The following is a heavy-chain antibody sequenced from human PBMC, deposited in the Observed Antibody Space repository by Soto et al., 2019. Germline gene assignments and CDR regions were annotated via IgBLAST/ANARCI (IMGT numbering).Heavy chain of an antibody. CDR3: ARDFEAKRYYDSSGYSSFDY. D-gene: IGHD3-22*01. Sequence: ASVKVSCKASGYTFTSYYMHWVRQAPGQGLDWMGIINPSGGSTSYAQKFQGRVTMTRDTSTSTVYMELSSLRSEDTAVYYCARDFEAKRYYDSSGYSSFDYWGQGTLVTVSS. CDR2: INPSGGST. J-gene: IGHJ4*02. CDR1: GYTFTSYY. V-gene: IGHV1-46*01.